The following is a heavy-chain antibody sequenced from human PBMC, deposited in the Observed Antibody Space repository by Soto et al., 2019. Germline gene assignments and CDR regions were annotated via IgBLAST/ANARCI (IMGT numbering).Heavy chain of an antibody. J-gene: IGHJ6*02. D-gene: IGHD3-3*01. CDR2: ISRSGDRR. V-gene: IGHV3-23*01. CDR3: VKDWSGDKCPCMDV. CDR1: GFIFSNYA. Sequence: PGGSLRLSCAASGFIFSNYAMTWVRQAPGEGLEWVSPISRSGDRRYYADSVKGRFTISRDSSTSTLYLQMNTLRAEDTAIYYCVKDWSGDKCPCMDVWGQGTTVTVSS.